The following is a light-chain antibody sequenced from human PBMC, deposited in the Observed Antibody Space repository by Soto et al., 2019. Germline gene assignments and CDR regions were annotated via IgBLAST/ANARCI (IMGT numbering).Light chain of an antibody. Sequence: QLVLTQPPSVSGAPGQRVTISCAGSSTDIGAGDDVHWYQQLPGTAPTLLIYGNNNRPSGVPDRFSGSKSGTSASLAITGLQAEDEADYYCQSYDSSLSGLYVFGTGTKVTVL. CDR1: STDIGAGDD. CDR2: GNN. V-gene: IGLV1-40*01. CDR3: QSYDSSLSGLYV. J-gene: IGLJ1*01.